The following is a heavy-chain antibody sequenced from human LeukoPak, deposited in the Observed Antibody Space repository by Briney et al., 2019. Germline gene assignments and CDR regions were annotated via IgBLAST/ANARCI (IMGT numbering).Heavy chain of an antibody. V-gene: IGHV3-74*01. D-gene: IGHD4-17*01. CDR1: GFTFSTYW. J-gene: IGHJ4*02. Sequence: QTGGSLRLSCAASGFTFSTYWMHWVRQAPGKGLVWVSRINSDGSITNYADSVRGRFTISRDNSKNTLYLQMNSLRAEDTAVYYCAILGTYGDFDYWGQGTLVTVSS. CDR3: AILGTYGDFDY. CDR2: INSDGSIT.